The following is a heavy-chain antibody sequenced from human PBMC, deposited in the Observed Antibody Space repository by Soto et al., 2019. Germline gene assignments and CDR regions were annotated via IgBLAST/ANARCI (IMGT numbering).Heavy chain of an antibody. CDR2: ISGNSHII. D-gene: IGHD3-10*01. CDR3: ARDIDFYGSGSLDS. V-gene: IGHV3-48*02. CDR1: GFVFSGHT. J-gene: IGHJ4*02. Sequence: EVQLVESGGGLVQPGGSLRLSCAASGFVFSGHTMNWVRQAPGKGLEWVSHISGNSHIIYYADSVKGRFTISRDNAKNSLHLQMNSLRDEDTAVYFCARDIDFYGSGSLDSWGQGTLVTVSS.